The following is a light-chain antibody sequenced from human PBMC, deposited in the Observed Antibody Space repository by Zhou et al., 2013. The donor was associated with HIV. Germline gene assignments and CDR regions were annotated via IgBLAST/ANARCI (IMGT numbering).Light chain of an antibody. CDR3: QQYKIYPLT. Sequence: DIQMTQSPSSLSASVGDRVTISCRASQSIDGYLNWYQQRPGKAPKLLIYTASRLQSGVPSTFSGSGSGTDFTLTISNLQPEDIATYYCQQYKIYPLTFGGGTKVEIK. J-gene: IGKJ4*01. V-gene: IGKV1-39*01. CDR1: QSIDGY. CDR2: TAS.